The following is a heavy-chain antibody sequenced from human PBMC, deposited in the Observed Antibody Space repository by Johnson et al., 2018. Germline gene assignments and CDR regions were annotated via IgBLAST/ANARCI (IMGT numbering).Heavy chain of an antibody. CDR2: ISYDGSNK. D-gene: IGHD6-13*01. CDR3: AKDLWQLVKPDV. CDR1: GFTFSSYG. V-gene: IGHV3-30*18. J-gene: IGHJ6*04. Sequence: VQLVESGGGVVQPGRSLRLSCAASGFTFSSYGMHWVRQAPGKGLEWVAVISYDGSNKYYADSVKGRFPISRDKSKNTLYLQSNSLRAEDTAVYYCAKDLWQLVKPDVWGKGTTVTVSS.